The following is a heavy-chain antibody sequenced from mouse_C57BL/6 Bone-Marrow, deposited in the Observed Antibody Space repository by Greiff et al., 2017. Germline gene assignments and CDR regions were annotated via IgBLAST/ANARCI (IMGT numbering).Heavy chain of an antibody. CDR3: AREGGFRYWYVDG. CDR1: GYPFTGYW. V-gene: IGHV1-9*01. J-gene: IGHJ1*03. CDR2: ILPGSGST. Sequence: VPLQQSGAELMKPGASVKLSCNATGYPFTGYWIEWVKQRPGHGLEWIGEILPGSGSTNYNAKFKGTATFPADTSSNTAYMQLSSLTTEDSAIYDCAREGGFRYWYVDGWGTGTTVTVSS.